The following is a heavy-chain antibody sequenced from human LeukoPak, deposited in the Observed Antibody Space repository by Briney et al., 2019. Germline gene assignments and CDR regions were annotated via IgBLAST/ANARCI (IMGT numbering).Heavy chain of an antibody. CDR2: IGTAGDT. CDR3: ARVLAKITMVRGHYGMDV. V-gene: IGHV3-13*04. J-gene: IGHJ6*02. D-gene: IGHD3-10*01. CDR1: GFTLSSYD. Sequence: PGGSLRLSCAASGFTLSSYDMHSVRKATGKGLEWVSAIGTAGDTYYPDSVKGRFTLSRENAKNSLFLQMNSLRAGDTAVYYCARVLAKITMVRGHYGMDVWGQGTTVTVSS.